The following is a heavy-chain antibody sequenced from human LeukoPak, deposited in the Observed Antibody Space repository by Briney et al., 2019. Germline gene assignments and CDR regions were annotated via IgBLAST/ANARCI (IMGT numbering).Heavy chain of an antibody. D-gene: IGHD3-10*01. CDR3: AREGRFGEGVDY. J-gene: IGHJ4*02. CDR1: GGSISSGSYY. V-gene: IGHV4-61*02. CDR2: IYTSGST. Sequence: SQTLSLTCTVSGGSISSGSYYWSWIRQPAGKGLEWIGRIYTSGSTNYNPSLKSRVTISVDTSKNQCSLKLSSVTAADTAVYYCAREGRFGEGVDYWGQGTLVTVSS.